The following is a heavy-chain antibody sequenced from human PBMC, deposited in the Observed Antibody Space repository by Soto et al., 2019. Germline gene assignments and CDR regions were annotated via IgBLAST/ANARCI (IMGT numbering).Heavy chain of an antibody. CDR3: ARGLRSVLDY. CDR2: ISNDENIK. V-gene: IGHV3-33*01. CDR1: GFTFRNFG. Sequence: SLRLSCVASGFTFRNFGMHWVRQAPGKGLEWVAVISNDENIKQYADSVRGRFAIARDNSKNTLYLQVTSLRAEDTAIYYCARGLRSVLDYWGQGALVTSPQ. J-gene: IGHJ4*02. D-gene: IGHD6-6*01.